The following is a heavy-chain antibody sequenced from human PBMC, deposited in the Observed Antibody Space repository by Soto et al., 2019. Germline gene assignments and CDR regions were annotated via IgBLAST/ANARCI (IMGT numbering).Heavy chain of an antibody. CDR1: GDSVTISDYY. CDR3: AANDSGGDFAEY. J-gene: IGHJ4*02. CDR2: INYSGST. V-gene: IGHV4-39*01. Sequence: QLQLQESGPGLVKPSETLSLTCTVSGDSVTISDYYWGWIRQPPGKGLEWIGSINYSGSTYYNPSARRRVTISGDTAEKQFSLKLSSVTAADAAVYYCAANDSGGDFAEYWGQGTLVTVSA. D-gene: IGHD3-22*01.